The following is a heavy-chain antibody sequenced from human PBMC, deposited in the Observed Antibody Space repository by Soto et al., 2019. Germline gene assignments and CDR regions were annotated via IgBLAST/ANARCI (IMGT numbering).Heavy chain of an antibody. Sequence: QVQLVQSGAEVKKPGASVKVSCKASGGTFNTYTFSWVRQAPGQGLEWMGSILPIMGSVNYAHDFRGRLSITADPSTTTAYMELTSLTSHDTAMYYCARIPRYSYATSDPLDNWGQGTLVTVSS. CDR2: ILPIMGSV. CDR1: GGTFNTYT. J-gene: IGHJ4*02. CDR3: ARIPRYSYATSDPLDN. V-gene: IGHV1-69*01. D-gene: IGHD2-15*01.